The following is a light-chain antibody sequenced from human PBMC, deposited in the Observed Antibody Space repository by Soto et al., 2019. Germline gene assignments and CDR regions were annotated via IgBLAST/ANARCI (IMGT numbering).Light chain of an antibody. J-gene: IGLJ2*01. CDR3: GTWDSSLGAGE. V-gene: IGLV1-51*01. CDR1: SSNIGNNY. CDR2: DNY. Sequence: QSVLTQPPSVSAAPGQKVTISCSGSSSNIGNNYVSWYQQLPGTAPQLLIYDNYKRPSGIPDRFSGSKSGTLTTLGIAGLQAGDEADYYCGTWDSSLGAGEVGRRTKLTVL.